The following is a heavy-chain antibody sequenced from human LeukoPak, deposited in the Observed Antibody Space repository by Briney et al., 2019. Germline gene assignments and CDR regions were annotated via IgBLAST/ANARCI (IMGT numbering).Heavy chain of an antibody. CDR1: GFTFSSHS. CDR3: ARDYYDSSGYYYFDY. D-gene: IGHD3-22*01. V-gene: IGHV3-21*01. J-gene: IGHJ4*02. CDR2: ISSSSSYI. Sequence: GGSLRLSCVASGFTFSSHSMNWVRQAPGKGLEWVSSISSSSSYIYYADSVKGRFTISRDNAKNSLYLQMTSLRAEDTAVYYCARDYYDSSGYYYFDYWGQGTLVTVSS.